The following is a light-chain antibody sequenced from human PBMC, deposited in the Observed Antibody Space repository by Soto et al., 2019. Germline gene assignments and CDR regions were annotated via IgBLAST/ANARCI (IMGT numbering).Light chain of an antibody. V-gene: IGLV2-23*02. CDR1: RSYVGAYNL. CDR2: EVN. Sequence: QSALTPPAPLSWAPGQSITLSFPGNRSYVGAYNLVSWYQQHPGKAPKLIICEVNTRPSGISNRFSGSKSGDTASLTISGLQAEDEADYFCCSYAGTVAYVFGPGTKVTVL. J-gene: IGLJ1*01. CDR3: CSYAGTVAYV.